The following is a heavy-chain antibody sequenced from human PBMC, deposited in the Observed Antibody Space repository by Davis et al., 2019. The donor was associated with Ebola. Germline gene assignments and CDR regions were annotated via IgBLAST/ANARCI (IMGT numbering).Heavy chain of an antibody. V-gene: IGHV3-23*01. CDR1: GFTFSSYA. CDR3: AKLVVVTAIPYFDY. J-gene: IGHJ4*02. D-gene: IGHD2-21*02. Sequence: GESLKISCAASGFTFSSYAMSWVRQAPGKGLEWVSGISGSGRSTYYADSVKGRFTISRDNSQSTLYLQMNSLRAADTAIYYCAKLVVVTAIPYFDYWGQGTLVTVSS. CDR2: ISGSGRST.